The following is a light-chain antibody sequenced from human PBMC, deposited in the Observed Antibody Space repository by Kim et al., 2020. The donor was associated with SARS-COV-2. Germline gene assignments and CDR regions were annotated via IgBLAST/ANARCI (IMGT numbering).Light chain of an antibody. CDR1: QSVRNH. Sequence: SVSPGEGATLSCRASQSVRNHVAWYQQKPGQTPRLLIYGASSRATGIPDRFSGSGSGTDFTLTISRLEPEDFAVYYCQQYGSSPRFGGGTKVDIK. CDR3: QQYGSSPR. V-gene: IGKV3-20*01. J-gene: IGKJ4*01. CDR2: GAS.